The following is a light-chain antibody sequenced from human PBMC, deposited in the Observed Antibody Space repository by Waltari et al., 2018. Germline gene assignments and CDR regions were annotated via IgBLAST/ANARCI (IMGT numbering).Light chain of an antibody. V-gene: IGKV4-1*01. CDR1: LSILHSSQNKNY. J-gene: IGKJ3*01. CDR2: AAS. CDR3: QQYFSSPLS. Sequence: DIVMTQSPDSLSVSLGERATINCKSSLSILHSSQNKNYLAWYQQKSGQSPKLLIYAASTRESGVPDRVSGSGSGTDFTLTISGLQAEDVAVYYCQQYFSSPLSFGPGTKVDIK.